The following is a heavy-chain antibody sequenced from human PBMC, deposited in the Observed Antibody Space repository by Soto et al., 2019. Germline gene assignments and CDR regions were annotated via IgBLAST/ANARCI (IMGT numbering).Heavy chain of an antibody. J-gene: IGHJ6*02. CDR3: AKNGHPPYYYSRLDV. CDR2: ISGYNGDT. D-gene: IGHD2-8*01. Sequence: QGHLVQSGAEVKKPGASVKVSCKASGYTFTRYGISWVRQAPGQGLEWMGWISGYNGDTNYAQNLQASVTMTIDTSTTTAYMELRSLTSADPAVYYCAKNGHPPYYYSRLDVCCQGTTVTVSS. V-gene: IGHV1-18*01. CDR1: GYTFTRYG.